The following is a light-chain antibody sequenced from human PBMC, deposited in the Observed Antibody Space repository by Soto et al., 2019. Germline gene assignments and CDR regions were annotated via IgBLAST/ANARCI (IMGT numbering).Light chain of an antibody. CDR2: EAS. CDR1: SSDVGSYNL. V-gene: IGLV2-23*01. J-gene: IGLJ1*01. CDR3: CSYAGSSTWV. Sequence: QSALTQPASVSGSPGQSITISFTGTSSDVGSYNLVSWYQQHPGKVPKIMIYEASKRPSGAPNRFSGYKSGNTASLTISGLQAEDEADYYCCSYAGSSTWVFGTGTKLPLL.